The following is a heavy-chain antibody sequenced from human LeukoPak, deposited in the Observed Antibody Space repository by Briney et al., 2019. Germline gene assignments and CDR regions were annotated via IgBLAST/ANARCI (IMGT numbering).Heavy chain of an antibody. CDR2: ISWNSGSI. Sequence: GGSLRLSCAASGFTFDDYAMHWVRQAPGKGLEWVSGISWNSGSIGYADSVKGRFTISRDNAKNSLYLQMNSLRAEDTALYYCAKEGGYSSSWYVGWFDPWGQGTLVTVSS. V-gene: IGHV3-9*01. D-gene: IGHD6-13*01. J-gene: IGHJ5*02. CDR1: GFTFDDYA. CDR3: AKEGGYSSSWYVGWFDP.